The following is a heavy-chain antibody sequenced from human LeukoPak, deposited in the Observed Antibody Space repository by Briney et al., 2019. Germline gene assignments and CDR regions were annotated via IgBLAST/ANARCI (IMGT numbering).Heavy chain of an antibody. CDR3: AKGRPFLVDSAPEYDY. CDR2: ISFDGSIT. CDR1: GFTFSNYG. D-gene: IGHD2-2*01. J-gene: IGHJ4*02. Sequence: PGKSLRLSCAASGFTFSNYGMHWVRQAPGKGLEWVSFISFDGSITYYADSVKGRFTISRDNSKNTLYLEMNSLRAEDTAVFYCAKGRPFLVDSAPEYDYWGQGPLVTVSS. V-gene: IGHV3-30*18.